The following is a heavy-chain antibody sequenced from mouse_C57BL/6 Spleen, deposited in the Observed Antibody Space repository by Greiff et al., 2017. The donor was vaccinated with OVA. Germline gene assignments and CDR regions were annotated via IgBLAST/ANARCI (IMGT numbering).Heavy chain of an antibody. D-gene: IGHD2-4*01. J-gene: IGHJ2*01. Sequence: EVKLMESGPGLVKPSQSLSLTCSVTGYSITSGYYWNWIRQFPGNKLEWMGYISYDGSNNYNPSLKNRISITRDTSKNQFFLKLNSVTTEDTATYYCAREGDYGGFDYWGQGTTLTVSS. CDR2: ISYDGSN. CDR1: GYSITSGYY. CDR3: AREGDYGGFDY. V-gene: IGHV3-6*01.